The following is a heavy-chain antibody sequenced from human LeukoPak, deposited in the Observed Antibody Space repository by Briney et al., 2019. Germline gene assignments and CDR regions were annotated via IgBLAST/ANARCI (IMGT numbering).Heavy chain of an antibody. CDR3: ARDLGYDSSGYRQYYFDY. V-gene: IGHV4-34*01. CDR2: IYHSGST. CDR1: GGSFSGYY. Sequence: PSETLSLTCAVYGGSFSGYYWSWIRQPPGKGLEWIGEIYHSGSTNYNPSLKSRVTISVDKSKNQFSLKLGSVTAADTAVYYCARDLGYDSSGYRQYYFDYWGQGTLVTVSS. D-gene: IGHD3-22*01. J-gene: IGHJ4*02.